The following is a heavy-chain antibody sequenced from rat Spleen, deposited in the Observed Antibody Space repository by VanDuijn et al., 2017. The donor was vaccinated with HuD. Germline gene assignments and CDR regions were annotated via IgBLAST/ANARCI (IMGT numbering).Heavy chain of an antibody. Sequence: EVQLVESGGGLVQPGRSLRLSCAASGFTFSDYNMAWVRQAPTKGLEWVATISTNGGSTYYRDSVKGRFTISRDNAKSTLYLQMNSLRSEDTATYYCTSSLITTVPFDYWGQGVMVTVSS. CDR2: ISTNGGST. CDR1: GFTFSDYN. CDR3: TSSLITTVPFDY. V-gene: IGHV5-7*01. D-gene: IGHD1-1*01. J-gene: IGHJ2*01.